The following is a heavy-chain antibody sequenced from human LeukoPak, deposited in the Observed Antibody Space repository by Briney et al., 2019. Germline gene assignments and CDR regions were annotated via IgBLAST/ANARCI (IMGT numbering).Heavy chain of an antibody. V-gene: IGHV3-66*04. D-gene: IGHD2/OR15-2a*01. Sequence: GGSLSLSCAASGFTVSSNYISWVRQAPGKGLEWVSVIHSDDSTYYADSVKDRFTISRDNFRNTRYLQMNSLRAEDTAVYYCARQLFISTSFYYIFDFWGQGTLVTVSS. CDR3: ARQLFISTSFYYIFDF. J-gene: IGHJ4*02. CDR2: IHSDDST. CDR1: GFTVSSNY.